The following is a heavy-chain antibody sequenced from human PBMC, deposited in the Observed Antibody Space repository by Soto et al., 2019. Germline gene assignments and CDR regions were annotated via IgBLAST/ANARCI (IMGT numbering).Heavy chain of an antibody. CDR2: IYHSGST. CDR1: GYSISSGYY. V-gene: IGHV4-38-2*01. J-gene: IGHJ4*02. CDR3: ARGIAVAGTNFDY. D-gene: IGHD6-19*01. Sequence: PSETLSLTCAVSGYSISSGYYWGCIRQPPGKGLEWIGSIYHSGSTYYNPSLKSRVTISVDTSKNQFSLKLSSVTAADTAVYYCARGIAVAGTNFDYWGQGTLVTVSS.